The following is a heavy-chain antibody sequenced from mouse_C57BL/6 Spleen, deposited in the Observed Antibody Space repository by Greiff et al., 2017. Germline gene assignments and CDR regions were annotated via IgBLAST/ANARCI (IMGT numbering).Heavy chain of an antibody. V-gene: IGHV1-15*01. Sequence: VQLQESGAELVRPGASVTLSCKASGYTFTDYEMHWVKQTPVHGLEWIGAIDPETGGTAYNQKFKGKAILTADKSSSTAYMGLRSLTSEASAVYYCTRVTTVVGPAYWYFDVWGTGTTVTVSS. CDR2: IDPETGGT. J-gene: IGHJ1*03. CDR1: GYTFTDYE. CDR3: TRVTTVVGPAYWYFDV. D-gene: IGHD1-1*01.